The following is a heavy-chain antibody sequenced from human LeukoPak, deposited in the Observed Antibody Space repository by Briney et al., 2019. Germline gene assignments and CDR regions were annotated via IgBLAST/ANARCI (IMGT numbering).Heavy chain of an antibody. CDR1: GFTFSTYA. D-gene: IGHD6-13*01. V-gene: IGHV3-23*01. CDR2: IGGSGSYT. Sequence: PGGSLRLSCAASGFTFSTYAMIWVRQAPGKGLEWVSVIGGSGSYTYYADSVKGRFTISRDNSKDTLYLQMNSLRAEDTAAYYCARDWYDYWGQGTLVTVSS. CDR3: ARDWYDY. J-gene: IGHJ4*02.